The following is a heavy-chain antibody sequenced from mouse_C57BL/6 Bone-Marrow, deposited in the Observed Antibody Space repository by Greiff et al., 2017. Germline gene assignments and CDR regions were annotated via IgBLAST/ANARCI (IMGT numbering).Heavy chain of an antibody. D-gene: IGHD1-1*01. V-gene: IGHV2-5*01. CDR2: IWSGGST. J-gene: IGHJ1*03. CDR1: GFSLTSYG. Sequence: VKLVESGPGLVQPSQSLSITCTVSGFSLTSYGVHWVRQSPGQGLEWLGVIWSGGSTDYNAAFMSRLSITKDNSTSQVFFKMNSLQADDTAIYYCAKEGPNHYYGSSYWYFDVWGTGTTVTVSS. CDR3: AKEGPNHYYGSSYWYFDV.